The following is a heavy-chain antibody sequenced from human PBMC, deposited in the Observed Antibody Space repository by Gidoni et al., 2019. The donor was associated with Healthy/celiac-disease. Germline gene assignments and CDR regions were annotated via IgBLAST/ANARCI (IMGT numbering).Heavy chain of an antibody. V-gene: IGHV1-69*01. CDR3: ARVLTGVYYFDY. CDR1: GGTFSSYA. CDR2: IIPIFGTA. D-gene: IGHD7-27*01. J-gene: IGHJ4*02. Sequence: QVQRVQSGAEVTKPGSSVKVSCTASGGTFSSYAISWVRQAPGQGLEWMGGIIPIFGTANYAQKFQGRVTITADESTSTAYMELSSLRSEDTAVYYCARVLTGVYYFDYWGQGTLVTVSS.